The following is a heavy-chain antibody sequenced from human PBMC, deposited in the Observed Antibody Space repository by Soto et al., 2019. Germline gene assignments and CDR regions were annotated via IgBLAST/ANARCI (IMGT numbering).Heavy chain of an antibody. V-gene: IGHV3-53*01. CDR2: MYSDGKT. CDR3: ARSPYCGTECNSGYIDF. Sequence: GGSLRLSCATSGFVVSRNYMHWVRQAPGKGLEWVSVMYSDGKTYYAESVKGRFTISRDNSKSTVFLHMKSLRAGDTAVYYCARSPYCGTECNSGYIDFWGQGXLVTVYS. D-gene: IGHD2-21*01. CDR1: GFVVSRNY. J-gene: IGHJ4*02.